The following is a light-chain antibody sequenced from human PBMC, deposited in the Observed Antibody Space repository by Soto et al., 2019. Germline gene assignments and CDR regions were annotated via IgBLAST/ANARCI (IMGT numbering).Light chain of an antibody. Sequence: EIVMTQSPATLSVSPGERATLSCRASQSISTELAWYQQKPGQPPRLLIYSASTRATGVPARFTGSGSGSECTLTISELQSEDFAVYYCQQGHNWPLTFGQGTRLEI. CDR3: QQGHNWPLT. CDR2: SAS. J-gene: IGKJ2*01. V-gene: IGKV3-15*01. CDR1: QSISTE.